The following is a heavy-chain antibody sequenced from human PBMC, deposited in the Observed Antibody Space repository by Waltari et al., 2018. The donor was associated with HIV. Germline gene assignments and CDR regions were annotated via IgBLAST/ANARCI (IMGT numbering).Heavy chain of an antibody. CDR2: VFYKGQT. J-gene: IGHJ6*02. Sequence: LQLQESGPGLVKPSETLSLTCTVSDGSISSSKYYWGWIRQSPGKGLEWIGNVFYKGQTHHKPSPGSRVAIAVDTSGNQCLLALHYVTLADTATYYWARDQRGDYNSWSLPNHNYGMDVWGRGITVSVSS. CDR1: DGSISSSKYY. V-gene: IGHV4-39*06. CDR3: ARDQRGDYNSWSLPNHNYGMDV. D-gene: IGHD3-3*01.